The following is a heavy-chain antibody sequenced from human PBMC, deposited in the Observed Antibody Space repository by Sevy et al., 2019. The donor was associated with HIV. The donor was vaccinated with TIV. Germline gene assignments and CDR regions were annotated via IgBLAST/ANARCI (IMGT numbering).Heavy chain of an antibody. CDR2: ISYDGSNK. CDR1: GFTFSSYA. Sequence: GGSLRLSCAASGFTFSSYAMHWVRQAPGKGLEWVAVISYDGSNKYNIDSVKGRFTISRDDSKNTLYLQMNSLRAEDTAVYYCGKDRIRGLWFGELSGGLDYWGQGTLVTVSS. CDR3: GKDRIRGLWFGELSGGLDY. J-gene: IGHJ4*02. V-gene: IGHV3-30-3*01. D-gene: IGHD3-10*01.